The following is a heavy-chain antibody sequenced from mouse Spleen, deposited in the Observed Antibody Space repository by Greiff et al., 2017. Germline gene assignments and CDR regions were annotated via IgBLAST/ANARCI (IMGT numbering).Heavy chain of an antibody. Sequence: QVQLKQSGAELARPGASVKLSCKASGYTFTSYGISWVKQRTGQGLEWIGEIYPRSGNTYYNEKFKGKATLTADKSSSTAYMELRSLTSEDSAVYFCARDATYYRPPNAMDYWGQGTSVTVSS. D-gene: IGHD2-10*01. V-gene: IGHV1-81*01. CDR2: IYPRSGNT. J-gene: IGHJ4*01. CDR1: GYTFTSYG. CDR3: ARDATYYRPPNAMDY.